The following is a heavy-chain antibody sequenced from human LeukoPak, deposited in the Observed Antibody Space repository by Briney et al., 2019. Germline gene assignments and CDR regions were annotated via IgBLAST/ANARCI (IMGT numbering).Heavy chain of an antibody. CDR3: AKDLYGSGWYNYLDP. D-gene: IGHD6-19*01. Sequence: GRSLRLSCAASGFSFSDYGMHWVRQAPGKGLEWVAMTSRDGSAEYYGDSVRGRFTISRDNSKNTLYLQTNSLRPEDTAVYHCAKDLYGSGWYNYLDPWGQGALVTVSS. J-gene: IGHJ5*02. CDR1: GFSFSDYG. CDR2: TSRDGSAE. V-gene: IGHV3-30*18.